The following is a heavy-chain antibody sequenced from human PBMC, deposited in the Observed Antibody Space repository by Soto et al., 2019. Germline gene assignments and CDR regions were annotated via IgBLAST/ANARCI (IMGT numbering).Heavy chain of an antibody. CDR2: IYYSGST. J-gene: IGHJ4*02. CDR1: GGSISSSSYY. D-gene: IGHD2-15*01. Sequence: SETLSLTCTVSGGSISSSSYYWGWIRQPPGKGLEWIGSIYYSGSTYYNPSLKSRVTISVDTSKNQFSLKLSSVTAADTAVYYCARPGVVAATTISYYFDYWGQGTLVTVSS. CDR3: ARPGVVAATTISYYFDY. V-gene: IGHV4-39*01.